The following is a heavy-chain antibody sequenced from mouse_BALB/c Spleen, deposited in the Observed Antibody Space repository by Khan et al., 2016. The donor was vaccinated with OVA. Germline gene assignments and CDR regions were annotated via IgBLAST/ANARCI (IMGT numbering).Heavy chain of an antibody. V-gene: IGHV3-2*02. Sequence: VQLKESGPGLVTPSQSLSLTCTVTGYPITSGYGWNWIRQFPGNKLEWMGYISYSGSTNYNPSLKSRISLTRDTSKNQFFLQLNAVTTEDTATYYWARTARIKYWGQGTTLTVSS. D-gene: IGHD1-2*01. CDR1: GYPITSGYG. J-gene: IGHJ2*01. CDR2: ISYSGST. CDR3: ARTARIKY.